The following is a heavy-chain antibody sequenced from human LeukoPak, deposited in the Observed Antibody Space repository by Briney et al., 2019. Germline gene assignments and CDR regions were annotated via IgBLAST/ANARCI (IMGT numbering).Heavy chain of an antibody. CDR3: AKAGCSSTSCYTNF. D-gene: IGHD2-2*01. J-gene: IGHJ4*02. Sequence: GRSLRLSCAVSGFTFDDYAMHWVRQAPGKGLEWVSGISWNSGTVDYADSVQGRFTISRDNAKNSLYLQMNSLRAEDTALYYCAKAGCSSTSCYTNFWGQGTLVTVSS. CDR1: GFTFDDYA. CDR2: ISWNSGTV. V-gene: IGHV3-9*01.